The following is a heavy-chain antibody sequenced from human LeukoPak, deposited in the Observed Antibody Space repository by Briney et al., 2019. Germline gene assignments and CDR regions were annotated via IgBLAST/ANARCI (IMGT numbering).Heavy chain of an antibody. V-gene: IGHV3-73*01. Sequence: DGSLPLSCAASGFTFSGSAMHWVRQASGKGLEWVGRIRSKVNNYETAYAASVKDRFTISRDDSRNTAYLQMNSLKTEDTAVYYCTTQYISGPPGYWGQGTLVTVSS. CDR1: GFTFSGSA. D-gene: IGHD6-19*01. CDR3: TTQYISGPPGY. J-gene: IGHJ4*02. CDR2: IRSKVNNYET.